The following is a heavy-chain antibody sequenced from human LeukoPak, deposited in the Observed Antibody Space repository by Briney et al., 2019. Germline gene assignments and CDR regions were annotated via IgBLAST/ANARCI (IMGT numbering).Heavy chain of an antibody. D-gene: IGHD6-13*01. V-gene: IGHV1-2*02. Sequence: ASVKVSCKASGYTFTGYYMHWVRQAPGQGLEWMGWINPNSGGTNYAQKFQGRDTMTRDTSISTAYMELSRLRSDDTAVYYCASGIVGSSWYRFDYWGQGTLVTVSS. J-gene: IGHJ4*02. CDR1: GYTFTGYY. CDR2: INPNSGGT. CDR3: ASGIVGSSWYRFDY.